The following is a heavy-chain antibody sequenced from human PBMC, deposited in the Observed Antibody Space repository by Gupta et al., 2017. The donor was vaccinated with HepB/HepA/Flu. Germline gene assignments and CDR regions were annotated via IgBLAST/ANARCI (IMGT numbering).Heavy chain of an antibody. CDR2: IYYSGNT. J-gene: IGHJ4*02. Sequence: QVQLHESGPGLVAPSQTQSPTCTVSGDSIDSGAHYWTWIRQRPGQGLEGIEYIYYSGNTKFTPSLKSRIRMSVDNSKNQFSLKLTSVTVEDTAVYYCAREFPSIGGYFDFWGQGVLVTVTT. CDR3: AREFPSIGGYFDF. D-gene: IGHD2-21*01. CDR1: GDSIDSGAHY. V-gene: IGHV4-30-4*08.